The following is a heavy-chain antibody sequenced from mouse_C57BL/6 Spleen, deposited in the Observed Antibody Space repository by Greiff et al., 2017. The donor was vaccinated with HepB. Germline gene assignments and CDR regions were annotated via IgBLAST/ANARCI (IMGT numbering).Heavy chain of an antibody. Sequence: EVHLVESGPGLVKPSQSLSLTCSVTGYSITSGYYWNWIRQFPGNKLEWMGYISYDGSNNYNPSLKNRISITRDTSKNQFFLKLNSVTTEDTATYYCARRTSYYDYDPIMDYWGQGTSVTVSS. CDR1: GYSITSGYY. V-gene: IGHV3-6*01. J-gene: IGHJ4*01. D-gene: IGHD2-4*01. CDR3: ARRTSYYDYDPIMDY. CDR2: ISYDGSN.